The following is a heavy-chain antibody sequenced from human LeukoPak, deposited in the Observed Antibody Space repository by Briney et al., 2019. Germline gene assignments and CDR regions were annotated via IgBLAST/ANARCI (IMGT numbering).Heavy chain of an antibody. V-gene: IGHV3-21*01. CDR3: ARAYHSGLLWFGESPHDAFDI. J-gene: IGHJ3*02. D-gene: IGHD3-10*01. CDR1: GFTFNSYS. Sequence: GGSLRLSCAASGFTFNSYSMNWVRQAPGKGLEWVSSISSSSSYIYYADSVKGRFTISRDYAKNSLYLQMNSLRAEDTAVYYCARAYHSGLLWFGESPHDAFDIWGQGTMVTVSS. CDR2: ISSSSSYI.